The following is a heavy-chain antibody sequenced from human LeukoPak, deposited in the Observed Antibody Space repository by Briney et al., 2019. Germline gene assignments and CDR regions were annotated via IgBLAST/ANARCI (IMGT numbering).Heavy chain of an antibody. D-gene: IGHD2-21*02. J-gene: IGHJ3*02. CDR2: TSRSGGYT. CDR3: ARDRGGPYCGGDCYFAAFDI. CDR1: GFTFSNYA. V-gene: IGHV3-23*01. Sequence: GGSLRLSCAASGFTFSNYAMTWVRQAPGKGLEWVSTTSRSGGYTFYADSVKGRYTISRDNSKNTLYLQMNSLRTEDTALYYCARDRGGPYCGGDCYFAAFDIWGQETLDTVSS.